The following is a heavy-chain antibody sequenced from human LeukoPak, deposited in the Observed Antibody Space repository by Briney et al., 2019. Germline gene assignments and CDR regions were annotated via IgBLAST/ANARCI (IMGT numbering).Heavy chain of an antibody. J-gene: IGHJ3*02. D-gene: IGHD3-22*01. V-gene: IGHV3-7*01. Sequence: GGSLRLSCAASGFSFSTSWMAVVRQAPGKGLEWVANIKKDGSEKIYGDSVKGRLTISRDNAKSSLLLQMNSLRPEDTAVYYCASQDSNNAFEIWGQGTKVTVSS. CDR2: IKKDGSEK. CDR3: ASQDSNNAFEI. CDR1: GFSFSTSW.